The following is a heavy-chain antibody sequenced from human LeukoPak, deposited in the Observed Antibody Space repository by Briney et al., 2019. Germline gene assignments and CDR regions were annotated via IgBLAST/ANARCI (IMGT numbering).Heavy chain of an antibody. CDR1: GFTFSDYY. Sequence: GGSLRLSCAASGFTFSDYYMSWIRQAPGKGLEWVSYISSSGSTIYYADSVKGRFTISRDNAKNSLYLQMNSLRAEDTAVYYCARETVSSSWSSLDYWGQGTLVTVSS. D-gene: IGHD6-13*01. V-gene: IGHV3-11*04. CDR3: ARETVSSSWSSLDY. J-gene: IGHJ4*02. CDR2: ISSSGSTI.